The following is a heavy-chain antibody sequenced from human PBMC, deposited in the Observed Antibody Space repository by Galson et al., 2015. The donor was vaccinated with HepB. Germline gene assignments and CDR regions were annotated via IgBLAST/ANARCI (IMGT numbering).Heavy chain of an antibody. J-gene: IGHJ2*01. CDR3: ARALAGATYNIRSHKLSWYFDL. CDR2: TYYRSKWYN. D-gene: IGHD1-1*01. CDR1: GDSVSSNSAA. V-gene: IGHV6-1*01. Sequence: CAISGDSVSSNSAAWNWIRQSPSRGLEWLGRTYYRSKWYNDYAVSVKSRITINPDTSKNQFSLQLNSVTPEDTAVYYCARALAGATYNIRSHKLSWYFDLWGRGTLVTVSS.